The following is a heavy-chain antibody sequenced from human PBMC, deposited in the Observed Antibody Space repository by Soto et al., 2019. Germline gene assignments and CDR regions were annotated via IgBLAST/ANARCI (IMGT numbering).Heavy chain of an antibody. J-gene: IGHJ2*01. V-gene: IGHV4-39*01. Sequence: QLQLQESGPGLVKPSETLSLTCTVSGGSISSSSYYWGWIRQPPGKGLAWIGSIYYSGSTYYNPSLNSRVTISVDTSKSHFSLKLSSVTAAGTAVYYCARRQQWLVNRYFDLWGRGTLVTVFS. CDR1: GGSISSSSYY. CDR2: IYYSGST. D-gene: IGHD6-19*01. CDR3: ARRQQWLVNRYFDL.